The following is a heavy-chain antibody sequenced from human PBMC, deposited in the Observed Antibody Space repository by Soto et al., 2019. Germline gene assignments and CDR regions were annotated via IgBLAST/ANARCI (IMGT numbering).Heavy chain of an antibody. CDR1: GFAFIDWY. V-gene: IGHV3-11*01. CDR3: VQGRWWLVS. D-gene: IGHD2-8*02. J-gene: IGHJ4*02. Sequence: GSLRRSCATSGFAFIDWYISWVRQAPGKGLEWISYISKRGETVEYADSVRGRFTISRDNARSSLDLQMNRLTAEDTAVYFCVQGRWWLVSWGQGVLVTVSS. CDR2: ISKRGETV.